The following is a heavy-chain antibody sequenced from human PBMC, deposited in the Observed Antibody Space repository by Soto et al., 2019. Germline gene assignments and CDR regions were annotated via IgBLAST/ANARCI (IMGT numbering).Heavy chain of an antibody. CDR1: GGSFSGYY. D-gene: IGHD6-13*01. Sequence: SETLSLTCAVYGGSFSGYYWSWVRQPPGKGLEWIGEINHSGSTNYNPSLKSRVTISVDTSKNQFSLKLSSVTAADTAVYYCARVHSSSWFFDYWGQGXLVTVYS. V-gene: IGHV4-34*01. CDR2: INHSGST. CDR3: ARVHSSSWFFDY. J-gene: IGHJ4*02.